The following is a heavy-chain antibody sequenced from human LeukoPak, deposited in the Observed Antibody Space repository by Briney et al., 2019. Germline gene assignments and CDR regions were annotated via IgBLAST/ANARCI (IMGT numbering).Heavy chain of an antibody. D-gene: IGHD2-15*01. CDR1: GVTYTDYS. CDR3: VKGRSCRTCLAMDA. CDR2: HGRSGEYK. J-gene: IGHJ6*02. Sequence: GGSLRLSCSASGVTYTDYSMSWGRQVPGKGVGWVEVHGRSGEYKYYADSVKGRFTISRDNSKDMVFLQMSSLSAEDTAIYYCVKGRSCRTCLAMDAWGQGTTV. V-gene: IGHV3-23*01.